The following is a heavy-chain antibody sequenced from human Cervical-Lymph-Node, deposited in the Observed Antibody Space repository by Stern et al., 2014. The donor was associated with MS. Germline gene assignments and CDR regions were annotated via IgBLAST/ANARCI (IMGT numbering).Heavy chain of an antibody. CDR3: THVIVTYYRFDY. CDR2: IYWDDDK. V-gene: IGHV2-5*02. D-gene: IGHD3-22*01. J-gene: IGHJ4*02. CDR1: GFSLSTNVVA. Sequence: QIPLKESGPTLVKPTQTLTLTCTFSGFSLSTNVVAVGWIRQPPGKALEWLALIYWDDDKPYSPSLKSRLTIAKDTSKNQVVLTMTNMDPVDTATYYCTHVIVTYYRFDYWGQGTLVTVSS.